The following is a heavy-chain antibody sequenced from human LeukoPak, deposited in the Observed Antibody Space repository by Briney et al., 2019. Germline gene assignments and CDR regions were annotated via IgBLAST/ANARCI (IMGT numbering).Heavy chain of an antibody. D-gene: IGHD2-15*01. CDR2: ITGSGGST. J-gene: IGHJ4*02. Sequence: PGGSLRLSCAASGFTLSSYGMSWVRQAPGKGLEWVSGITGSGGSTYYADSVKGRFTISRDNSKNTLYLQMNSLRAEDTAVYYCAKAGAVVVVAAKYFDYWGQGTLVTVSS. V-gene: IGHV3-23*01. CDR3: AKAGAVVVVAAKYFDY. CDR1: GFTLSSYG.